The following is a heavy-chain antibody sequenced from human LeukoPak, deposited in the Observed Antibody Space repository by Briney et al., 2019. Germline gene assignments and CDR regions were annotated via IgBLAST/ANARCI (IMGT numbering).Heavy chain of an antibody. CDR2: INPSGGST. D-gene: IGHD6-13*01. Sequence: ASVKVSCKASGYTFTSYYMHWVRQAPGQGLEWMGIINPSGGSTSYTQKFQGRVTMTRDMSTSTVYMELSSLRSEDTAVYYCARDGGSSWIDYWGQGTLVTVSS. CDR3: ARDGGSSWIDY. V-gene: IGHV1-46*01. CDR1: GYTFTSYY. J-gene: IGHJ4*02.